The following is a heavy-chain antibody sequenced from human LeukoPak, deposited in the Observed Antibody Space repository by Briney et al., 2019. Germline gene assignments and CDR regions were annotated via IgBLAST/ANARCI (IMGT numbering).Heavy chain of an antibody. CDR1: GFTFSSYA. J-gene: IGHJ4*02. V-gene: IGHV3-30-3*01. Sequence: GGSLRLSCAASGFTFSSYAMHWVRQAPGKGLEWVAVISYDGSNKYYADSVKGRFTISRDNSKNTLYLQMNSLRAEDTAVYYCARANVEGPYGSGSYYPFDYWGQGTLVTVSS. D-gene: IGHD3-10*01. CDR3: ARANVEGPYGSGSYYPFDY. CDR2: ISYDGSNK.